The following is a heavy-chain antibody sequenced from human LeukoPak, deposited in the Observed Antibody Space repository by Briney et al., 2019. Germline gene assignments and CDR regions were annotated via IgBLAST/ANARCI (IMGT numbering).Heavy chain of an antibody. V-gene: IGHV3-30*02. J-gene: IGHJ4*02. Sequence: PGGSLRLSCAASGFTFINYGMHWLRQAPGKGLEGVAFIGYDGSNKYYADSVKGRSTISRDDSKNRVYLQLNSLRPDDTGVYYCAKGQVIDFWGQGNLVAGSS. CDR2: IGYDGSNK. CDR1: GFTFINYG. CDR3: AKGQVIDF.